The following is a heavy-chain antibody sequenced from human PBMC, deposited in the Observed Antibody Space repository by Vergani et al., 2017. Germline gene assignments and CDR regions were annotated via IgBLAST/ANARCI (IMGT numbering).Heavy chain of an antibody. J-gene: IGHJ4*02. CDR2: ISSSSSYI. V-gene: IGHV3-21*01. D-gene: IGHD3-22*01. CDR3: ASSPRYYYDSSGVDY. Sequence: EVQLVESGGGLVKPGGSLRLSCAASGFTFSSYSMNWVRQAPGKGLEWVSSISSSSSYIYYADSVKGRFTSSRDNAKNSLYLQRNSLRAEDTAVYYCASSPRYYYDSSGVDYWGQGTLVTVSS. CDR1: GFTFSSYS.